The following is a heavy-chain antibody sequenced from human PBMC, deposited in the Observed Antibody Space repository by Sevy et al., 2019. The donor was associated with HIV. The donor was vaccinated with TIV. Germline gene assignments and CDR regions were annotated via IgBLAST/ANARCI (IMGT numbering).Heavy chain of an antibody. Sequence: ASVKVSCKASGGIFKSYGISWVRQAPGQGLEWMGGIIPILNTVHYAQKFQGRVTITTNESTKTAYMELSSRSTEDKAGDYCVRGGGNGWYYFDYWGQETLVTVSS. D-gene: IGHD6-19*01. J-gene: IGHJ4*02. CDR3: VRGGGNGWYYFDY. CDR1: GGIFKSYG. V-gene: IGHV1-69*05. CDR2: IIPILNTV.